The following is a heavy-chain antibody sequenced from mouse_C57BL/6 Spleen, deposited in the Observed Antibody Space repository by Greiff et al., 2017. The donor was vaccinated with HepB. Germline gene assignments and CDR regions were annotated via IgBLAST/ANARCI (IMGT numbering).Heavy chain of an antibody. V-gene: IGHV1-69*01. J-gene: IGHJ4*01. CDR1: GYTFTSYW. CDR2: IAPSDSYT. CDR3: ARPYYYGSSYYAMDY. Sequence: QVQLKQPGAELVMPGASVKLSCKASGYTFTSYWMHWVKQRPGQGLEWIGEIAPSDSYTNYNQKFKGKSTLTVDKSSSTAYMQLSSLTSEDSAVYYCARPYYYGSSYYAMDYWGQGTSVTVSS. D-gene: IGHD1-1*01.